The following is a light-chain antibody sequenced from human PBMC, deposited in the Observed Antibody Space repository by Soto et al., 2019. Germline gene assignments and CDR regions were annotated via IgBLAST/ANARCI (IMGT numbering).Light chain of an antibody. J-gene: IGLJ2*01. CDR1: YIGSKS. CDR3: QVWDSSSDHLI. CDR2: DDS. Sequence: SYELTQPPSVSVAPGQTARISCGGAYIGSKSVHWYQQRPGQAPVLVVYDDSDRPSGIPERFSGSNSGNTATLTISSVEGGDEADYYCQVWDSSSDHLIFGGGTKLTVL. V-gene: IGLV3-21*02.